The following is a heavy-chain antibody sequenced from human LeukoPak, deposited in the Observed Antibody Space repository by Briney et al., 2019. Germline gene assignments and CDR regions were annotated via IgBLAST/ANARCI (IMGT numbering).Heavy chain of an antibody. CDR1: GGSISSYY. D-gene: IGHD3-3*01. J-gene: IGHJ4*02. V-gene: IGHV4-59*01. CDR3: ARQIFGRPFDY. Sequence: SETLSLTCTVSGGSISSYYWSWIRQPPGKGLEWIGYIYYSGSTNYNPSLKSRVTISVDTSKNQFSLKLSSVTAADTAVYCCARQIFGRPFDYWGQGTLVTVSS. CDR2: IYYSGST.